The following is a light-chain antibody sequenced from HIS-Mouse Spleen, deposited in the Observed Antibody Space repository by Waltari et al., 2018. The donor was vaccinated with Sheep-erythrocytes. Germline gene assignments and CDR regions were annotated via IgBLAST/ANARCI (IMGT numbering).Light chain of an antibody. CDR1: SSDVGSYNL. CDR2: EGS. J-gene: IGLJ3*02. Sequence: QSALTQPASVSGSPGQSITISCTGTSSDVGSYNLVSWYQQHPGKAPKLMIYEGSKRPSGVSNGVPGSKSGNTASLTISGLQAEDEADYYCCSYAGSSTPWVFGGGTKLTVL. V-gene: IGLV2-23*01. CDR3: CSYAGSSTPWV.